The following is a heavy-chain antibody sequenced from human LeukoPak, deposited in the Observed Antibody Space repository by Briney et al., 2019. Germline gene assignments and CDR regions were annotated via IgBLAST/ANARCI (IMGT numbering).Heavy chain of an antibody. CDR3: AKGRVVAGSKSLTYHWLDP. CDR1: GYTFTGYY. J-gene: IGHJ5*02. CDR2: INPNSGGA. Sequence: ASVKVSCKASGYTFTGYYIHWVRQAPGQGLEWVGWINPNSGGAKYAQKFQDRVTMARDTSISTAYMGLSRLRSDDTAVYYCAKGRVVAGSKSLTYHWLDPWGQGTLVTVSS. V-gene: IGHV1-2*02. D-gene: IGHD6-19*01.